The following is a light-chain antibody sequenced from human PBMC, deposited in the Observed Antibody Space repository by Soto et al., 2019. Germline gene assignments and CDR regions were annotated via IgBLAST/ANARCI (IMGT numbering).Light chain of an antibody. J-gene: IGLJ2*01. V-gene: IGLV2-23*03. CDR2: EGS. CDR1: SSDVGSYNL. CDR3: CSYAGTFTFL. Sequence: QSALTQPASVSGSPGQSITISCTGTSSDVGSYNLVSWYQQHPGKAPKLIIYEGSKRPSGVSNRFSGSKSGSTASLTISGLQTEDEADYYFCSYAGTFTFLFGGGTKVTVL.